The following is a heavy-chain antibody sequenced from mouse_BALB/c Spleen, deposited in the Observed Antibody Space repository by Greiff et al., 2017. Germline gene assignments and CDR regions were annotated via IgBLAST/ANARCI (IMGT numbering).Heavy chain of an antibody. CDR3: AKNNYGNLAWFAY. J-gene: IGHJ3*01. V-gene: IGHV2-6-5*01. CDR1: GFSLTDYG. CDR2: IWGGGST. Sequence: VHLVESGPGLVAPSQSLSITCTVSGFSLTDYGVSWIRQPPGKGLEWLGVIWGGGSTYYNSALKSRLSISKDNSKSQVFLKMNSLQTDDTAMYYCAKNNYGNLAWFAYWGQGTLVTVSA. D-gene: IGHD2-1*01.